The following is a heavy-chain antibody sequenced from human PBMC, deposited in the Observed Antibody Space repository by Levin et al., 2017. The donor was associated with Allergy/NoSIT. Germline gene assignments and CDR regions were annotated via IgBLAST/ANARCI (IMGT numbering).Heavy chain of an antibody. V-gene: IGHV1-2*02. D-gene: IGHD6-13*01. CDR2: VNPKNGVT. CDR1: GYTFSDFY. J-gene: IGHJ1*01. Sequence: ASVKVSCKASGYTFSDFYMHWVWRAPGQGLEWMGWVNPKNGVTHYARKFQGRVTMTRDTSIGTAYMELMRLRSDDTAVYYCARDPGIAAVGEQSFQHWGQGSLVTVSS. CDR3: ARDPGIAAVGEQSFQH.